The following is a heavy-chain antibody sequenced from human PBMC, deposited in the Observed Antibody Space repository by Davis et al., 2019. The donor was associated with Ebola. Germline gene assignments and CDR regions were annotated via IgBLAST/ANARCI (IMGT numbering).Heavy chain of an antibody. CDR1: GFTFSDYY. CDR3: ARVVVVPAAMAWSYYYYGMDV. D-gene: IGHD2-2*01. Sequence: GESLKISCAASGFTFSDYYMSWIRQAPGKGLEWVSYISSSGSTIYYADSVKGRFTISRDNAKNSLYLQMNSLRAEDTAVYYCARVVVVPAAMAWSYYYYGMDVWGKGTTVTVSS. CDR2: ISSSGSTI. V-gene: IGHV3-11*01. J-gene: IGHJ6*04.